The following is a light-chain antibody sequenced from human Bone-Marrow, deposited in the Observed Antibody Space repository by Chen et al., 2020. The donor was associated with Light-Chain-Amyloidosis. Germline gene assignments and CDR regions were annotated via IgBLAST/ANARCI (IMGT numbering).Light chain of an antibody. CDR2: GSS. CDR1: QTISSNY. CDR3: REYGTSQLA. Sequence: EIVLTQSPGTLSLSPGEGANQSCRASQTISSNYLTWYQQKFGQAPGLLIYGSSSRPTGIPDRFTDSGSGTDFTRTIKGLETKDFAMYYCREYGTSQLAYGGGTKEGIK. J-gene: IGKJ4*01. V-gene: IGKV3-20*01.